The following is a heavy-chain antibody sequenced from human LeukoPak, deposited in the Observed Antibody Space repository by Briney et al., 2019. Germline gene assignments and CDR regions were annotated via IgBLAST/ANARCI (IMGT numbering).Heavy chain of an antibody. V-gene: IGHV4-61*01. CDR1: GYSISSGYY. CDR3: ARHSAHSSTNDAFDI. J-gene: IGHJ3*02. D-gene: IGHD6-13*01. Sequence: SETLSLTCTVSGYSISSGYYWAWIRQPPGKGLEGIGYIYDSESTNYNPSLKSRVTISVDTSKNQFSLKLSSVTAADTAVYYCARHSAHSSTNDAFDIWGQGTMVTVSS. CDR2: IYDSEST.